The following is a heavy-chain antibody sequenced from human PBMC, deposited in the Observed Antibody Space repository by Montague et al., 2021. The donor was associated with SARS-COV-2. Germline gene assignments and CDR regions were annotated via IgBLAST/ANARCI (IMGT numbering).Heavy chain of an antibody. CDR1: GGSISSSSYY. V-gene: IGHV4-39*07. Sequence: SETLSLTCTVSGGSISSSSYYWGWIRQPPGKGLEWIGSIYYSGSTYYNPSLKSRVTISADTSKNHFSLKLSSVTAADTAVYYCARDQGYNWSYYYYYGMDVWGQGTTVTVSS. D-gene: IGHD1-20*01. CDR3: ARDQGYNWSYYYYYGMDV. CDR2: IYYSGST. J-gene: IGHJ6*02.